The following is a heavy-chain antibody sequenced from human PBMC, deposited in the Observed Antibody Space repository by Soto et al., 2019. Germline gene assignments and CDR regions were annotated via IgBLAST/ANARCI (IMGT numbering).Heavy chain of an antibody. J-gene: IGHJ4*02. V-gene: IGHV3-30*18. CDR3: AKDLGPGTIPNY. CDR1: GFTFNSYG. Sequence: QVQLVESGGGVVQPGRSLRLSCAASGFTFNSYGMHWVRQAPGKGLEWVALISYDGSDKYYPDSVKGRFTISRDNSKNTLYLQMNSLRPEDTAVYYRAKDLGPGTIPNYYGQGTLVTVSS. D-gene: IGHD2-21*01. CDR2: ISYDGSDK.